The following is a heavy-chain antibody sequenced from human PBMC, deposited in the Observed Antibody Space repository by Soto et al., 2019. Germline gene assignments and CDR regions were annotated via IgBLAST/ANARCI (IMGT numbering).Heavy chain of an antibody. CDR2: IYYSGST. CDR1: GGSISSSSYY. CDR3: ARRKGAARRSLYYYYMDV. V-gene: IGHV4-39*01. J-gene: IGHJ6*03. D-gene: IGHD6-6*01. Sequence: SETLSLTCTVSGGSISSSSYYWGWIRQPPGKGLEWIGSIYYSGSTYYNPSLKSRVTISVDTSKNQFSLKLSSVTAADTAVYYCARRKGAARRSLYYYYMDVWGKGTTVTVSS.